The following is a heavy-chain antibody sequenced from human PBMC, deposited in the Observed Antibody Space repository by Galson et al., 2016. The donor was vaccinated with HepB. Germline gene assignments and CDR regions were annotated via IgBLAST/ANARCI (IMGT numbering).Heavy chain of an antibody. J-gene: IGHJ4*02. V-gene: IGHV4-39*01. CDR3: ATHRTGPTGIPFDN. CDR1: GGSISSGAYH. CDR2: ISNRGST. Sequence: SETLSLTCTVSGGSISSGAYHWGWIRQPPGKGLEWIGSISNRGSTPYNPSLKSRITISIDTSKNQFSLNLRSVTAADTAVYYCATHRTGPTGIPFDNWGQGTLVTVSS. D-gene: IGHD2-21*02.